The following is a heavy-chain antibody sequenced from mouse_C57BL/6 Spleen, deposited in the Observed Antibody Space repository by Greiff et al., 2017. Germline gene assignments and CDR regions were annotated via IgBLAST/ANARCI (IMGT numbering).Heavy chain of an antibody. CDR3: ASRRLPWYFDV. D-gene: IGHD2-4*01. CDR1: GYTFTSYD. CDR2: IYPRDGST. Sequence: VQLQESGPELVKPGASVKLSCKASGYTFTSYDINWVKQRPGQGLEWIGWIYPRDGSTKYNEKFKGKATLTVDTSSSTAYIELHSLTSEDSAVYFCASRRLPWYFDVWGTGTTVTVSS. V-gene: IGHV1-85*01. J-gene: IGHJ1*03.